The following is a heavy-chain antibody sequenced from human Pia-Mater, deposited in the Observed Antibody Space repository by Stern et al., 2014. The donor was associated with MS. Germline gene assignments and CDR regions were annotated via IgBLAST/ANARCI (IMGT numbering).Heavy chain of an antibody. CDR2: ISSSNSYT. CDR1: GFNFRTFT. CDR3: VRDRGLATVTSYFDY. V-gene: IGHV3-21*01. D-gene: IGHD4-17*01. Sequence: EVHLVESGGGLVAPGGSLRLSCAASGFNFRTFTMSWVRQAPGKRLECASSISSSNSYTYYAGSVKGRFTISRDNAKTSLYLQMDSLRAEDTAVYYCVRDRGLATVTSYFDYWGQGILVTVSS. J-gene: IGHJ4*02.